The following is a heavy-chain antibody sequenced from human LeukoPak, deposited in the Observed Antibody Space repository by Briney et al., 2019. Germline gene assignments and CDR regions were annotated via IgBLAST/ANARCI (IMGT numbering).Heavy chain of an antibody. D-gene: IGHD1-26*01. CDR3: ARAKVGASPGDYFDY. Sequence: PGGSLRLSCAASGYTFSSYSMSWVRQAPGKGLEWVSSISSSSSYIYYVDSVKGRFTISRDNAKNSLYLQMNSLRAEDTAVYYCARAKVGASPGDYFDYWGQGTLVTVSS. CDR2: ISSSSSYI. CDR1: GYTFSSYS. J-gene: IGHJ4*02. V-gene: IGHV3-21*01.